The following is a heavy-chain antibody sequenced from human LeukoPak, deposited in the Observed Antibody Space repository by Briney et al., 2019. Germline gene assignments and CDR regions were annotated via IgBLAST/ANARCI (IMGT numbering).Heavy chain of an antibody. V-gene: IGHV3-30*18. CDR3: AKDGYXXXXXXYFDY. Sequence: PGGSLRLSCAASGFTFSSYGMHWVRQAPGKGLEWVTVISYDGSNKYYADSVKGRFTISRDNSKNTLYLQMKSLRAEDTGVYYCAKDGYXXXXXXYFDYWGXGTLDTV. J-gene: IGHJ4*02. CDR2: ISYDGSNK. CDR1: GFTFSSYG. D-gene: IGHD2-2*03.